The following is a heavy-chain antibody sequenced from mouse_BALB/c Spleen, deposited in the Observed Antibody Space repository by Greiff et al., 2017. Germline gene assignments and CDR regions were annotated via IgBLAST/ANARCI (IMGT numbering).Heavy chain of an antibody. CDR2: IFPGDGST. Sequence: QVQLQQSGAELVKPGASVKLSCKASGYTFTSYDINWVRQSPEQGLEWIGWIFPGDGSTKYNEKFKGKTTLTTDRSSSTAYMQRSRLTSEDSAVYVCARVYDGYYVGFAYWGQGTLVTVSA. CDR1: GYTFTSYD. J-gene: IGHJ3*01. V-gene: IGHV1S56*01. D-gene: IGHD2-3*01. CDR3: ARVYDGYYVGFAY.